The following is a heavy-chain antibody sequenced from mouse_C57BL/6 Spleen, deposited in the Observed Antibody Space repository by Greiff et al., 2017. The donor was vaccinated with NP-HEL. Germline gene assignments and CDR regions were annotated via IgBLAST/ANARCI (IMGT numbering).Heavy chain of an antibody. Sequence: VQLQESGPGLVAPSQSLSITCTVSGFSLTSYGVHWVRQPPGKGLEWVVVIWSDGSTTFNSAHKSRLSISKDNSQSQVFLKMNILLTDDTAMYYCARQIYYDYYGDYYAMDYWGQGTSVTVSS. CDR2: IWSDGST. J-gene: IGHJ4*01. D-gene: IGHD2-4*01. CDR1: GFSLTSYG. V-gene: IGHV2-6-1*01. CDR3: ARQIYYDYYGDYYAMDY.